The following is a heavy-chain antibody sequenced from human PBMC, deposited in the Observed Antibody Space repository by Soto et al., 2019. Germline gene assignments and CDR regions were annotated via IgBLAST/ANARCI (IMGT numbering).Heavy chain of an antibody. J-gene: IGHJ5*02. D-gene: IGHD6-19*01. CDR2: IIPIFGTA. V-gene: IGHV1-69*06. CDR1: GGTFSSYA. Sequence: WASVKVSCKASGGTFSSYAISWVRQAPGQGLEWMGGIIPIFGTANYAQKFQGRVTITADKSTSTAYMELSSLRSEDTAVYYCARDAPGIAVAGAFNWFDPWGQGTLVTVSS. CDR3: ARDAPGIAVAGAFNWFDP.